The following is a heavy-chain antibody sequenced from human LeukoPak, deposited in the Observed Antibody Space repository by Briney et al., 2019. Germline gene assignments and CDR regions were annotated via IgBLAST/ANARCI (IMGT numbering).Heavy chain of an antibody. J-gene: IGHJ4*02. CDR1: GFTFSSYW. CDR3: AKDSHDYYGSGSYDY. V-gene: IGHV3-9*03. Sequence: GGSLRLSCAASGFTFSSYWMSWVRQAPGKGLEWVSGISWNSGSIGYADSVKGRFTISRDNAKNSLYLQMNSLRAEDMALYYCAKDSHDYYGSGSYDYWGQGTLVTVSS. CDR2: ISWNSGSI. D-gene: IGHD3-10*01.